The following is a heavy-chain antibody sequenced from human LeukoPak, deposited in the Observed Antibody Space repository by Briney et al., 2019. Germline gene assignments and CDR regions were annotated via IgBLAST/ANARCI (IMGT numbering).Heavy chain of an antibody. J-gene: IGHJ6*03. CDR3: AKDHLQYSSSWHYAGYMDV. Sequence: GGSLRLSCAASGFTFSSYGMHWVRQAPGKGLEWVAFIRYDGSNKYYADSVKGRFTISRDNSKNTLYLQMNSLRAEDTAVYYCAKDHLQYSSSWHYAGYMDVWGKGTTVTISS. CDR2: IRYDGSNK. V-gene: IGHV3-30*02. CDR1: GFTFSSYG. D-gene: IGHD6-13*01.